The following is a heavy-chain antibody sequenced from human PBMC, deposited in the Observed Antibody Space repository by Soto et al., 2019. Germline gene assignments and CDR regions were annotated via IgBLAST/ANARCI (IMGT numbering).Heavy chain of an antibody. CDR1: GFTFSSYA. J-gene: IGHJ3*02. V-gene: IGHV3-23*01. D-gene: IGHD6-6*01. CDR3: AKDHFLSSSGAFDI. Sequence: GGSLRLSCAASGFTFSSYAMSWVRQAPGKGLEWVSAISGSGGSTYYADSVKVRFTISRDNSKNTLYLQMNSLRAKDTAVYYCAKDHFLSSSGAFDIWGQGTMVTVSS. CDR2: ISGSGGST.